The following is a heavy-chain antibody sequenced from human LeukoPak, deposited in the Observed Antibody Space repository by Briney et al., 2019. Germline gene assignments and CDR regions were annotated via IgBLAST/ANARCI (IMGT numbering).Heavy chain of an antibody. CDR1: GFTFSSYE. CDR3: AKGLVAGTPPDLDY. CDR2: VSGSSSYI. D-gene: IGHD6-19*01. Sequence: GGSLRLSCAASGFTFSSYEMNWVRQAPGTGLELVSFVSGSSSYIYYADSMKGRFTISRDNAKNSLYLQMNSLRAEDTALYYCAKGLVAGTPPDLDYWGQGTLVTVSS. V-gene: IGHV3-21*04. J-gene: IGHJ4*02.